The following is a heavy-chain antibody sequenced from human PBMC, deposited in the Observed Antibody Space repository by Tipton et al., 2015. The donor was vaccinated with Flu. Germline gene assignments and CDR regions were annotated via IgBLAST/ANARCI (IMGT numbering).Heavy chain of an antibody. CDR2: ISGSGDDT. CDR1: GLTFNTQT. Sequence: SLRLSCAASGLTFNTQTMAWVRQAPGKGLEWVSTISGSGDDTYYTDSVKGRFTISRDNSKNTLYLQMSSLRAEDTAIYYCAKDLMGRRFAPWGQVTLVTVPS. CDR3: AKDLMGRRFAP. D-gene: IGHD1-14*01. J-gene: IGHJ5*02. V-gene: IGHV3-23*01.